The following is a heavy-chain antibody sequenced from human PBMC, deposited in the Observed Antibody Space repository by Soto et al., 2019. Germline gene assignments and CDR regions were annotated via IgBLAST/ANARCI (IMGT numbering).Heavy chain of an antibody. CDR1: GGSISSSNW. D-gene: IGHD5-18*01. V-gene: IGHV4-4*02. J-gene: IGHJ4*02. Sequence: SETLSLTCAVSGGSISSSNWWSWVRQPPGKGLEWIGEIYHSGSTNYNPSLKSRVTISVDKSKNQFSLKLSSVTAADTAVYSCASLPWDGYTGYYFDYWGQGTLVTVSA. CDR3: ASLPWDGYTGYYFDY. CDR2: IYHSGST.